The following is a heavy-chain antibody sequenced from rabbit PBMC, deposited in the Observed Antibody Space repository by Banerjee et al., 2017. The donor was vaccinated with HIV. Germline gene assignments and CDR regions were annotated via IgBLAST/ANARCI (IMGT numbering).Heavy chain of an antibody. V-gene: IGHV1S40*01. J-gene: IGHJ4*01. D-gene: IGHD6-1*01. CDR2: IYTGDDAR. Sequence: QSLEESGGDLVKPGASLTLTCTASGIDLSVYYYMCWVRQAPGKGLEWIACIYTGDDARYYASWAKGRFTISKTSSNTVTLQMTSLTAADTATYFCARDLGAGYGYVRYYFNFWGPGTLVTVS. CDR1: GIDLSVYYY. CDR3: ARDLGAGYGYVRYYFNF.